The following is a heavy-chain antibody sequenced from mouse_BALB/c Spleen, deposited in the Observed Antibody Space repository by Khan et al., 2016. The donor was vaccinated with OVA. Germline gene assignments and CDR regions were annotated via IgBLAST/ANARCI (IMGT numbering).Heavy chain of an antibody. CDR2: IWGDGST. CDR3: ARAYYANYREAMDY. D-gene: IGHD2-10*01. Sequence: QVTLKESGPGLVAPSQSLSITCTVSGFSLTGYGVNWVRQPPGKGLEWLGMIWGDGSTDYTSALKSRLSITKDNSKSQVFLKMNSLQTDDTARYYCARAYYANYREAMDYWGQGNPVTVSS. CDR1: GFSLTGYG. J-gene: IGHJ4*01. V-gene: IGHV2-6-7*01.